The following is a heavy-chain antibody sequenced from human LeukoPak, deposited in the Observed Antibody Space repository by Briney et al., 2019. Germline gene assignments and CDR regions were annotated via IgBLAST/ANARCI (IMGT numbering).Heavy chain of an antibody. CDR3: ARGRFLYSSGWYPDY. D-gene: IGHD6-19*01. V-gene: IGHV1-8*01. J-gene: IGHJ4*02. CDR2: MNPNSGNT. CDR1: GYTFTSYD. Sequence: ASVKVSCKASGYTFTSYDINWVGQATGQGLEWMGWMNPNSGNTGYAQKFQGRVTITRNTSISTAYMELSSLRSEDTAVYYCARGRFLYSSGWYPDYWGQGTLVTVSS.